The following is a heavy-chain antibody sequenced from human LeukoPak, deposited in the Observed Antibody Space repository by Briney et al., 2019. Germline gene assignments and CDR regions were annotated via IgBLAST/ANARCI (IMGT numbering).Heavy chain of an antibody. V-gene: IGHV3-21*01. Sequence: PGGSLRLSCAASGFTFRSYSMNWVRQAPGKGLEWVSSISSSSTYIYYANSVKGRFTISRDNAKNSLYLQMNSLRAEDTAVYYCARGDTRDYYYYYMDVWGKGTTVTVSS. CDR3: ARGDTRDYYYYYMDV. CDR2: ISSSSTYI. CDR1: GFTFRSYS. D-gene: IGHD5-18*01. J-gene: IGHJ6*03.